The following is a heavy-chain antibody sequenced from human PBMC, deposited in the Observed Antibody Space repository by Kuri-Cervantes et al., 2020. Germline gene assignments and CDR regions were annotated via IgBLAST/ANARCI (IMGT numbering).Heavy chain of an antibody. CDR2: IYHSGST. Sequence: GSLRLSCAVSGYSISSGYYWGWIRQPPGKGLEWIGSIYHSGSTYYNPSLKSRVTISVDTPKNQFSLKLSSVTAADTAVYYCARVSDYYGSAPRGYFDYWGQGTLVTVSS. CDR3: ARVSDYYGSAPRGYFDY. V-gene: IGHV4-38-2*01. CDR1: GYSISSGYY. D-gene: IGHD3-10*01. J-gene: IGHJ4*02.